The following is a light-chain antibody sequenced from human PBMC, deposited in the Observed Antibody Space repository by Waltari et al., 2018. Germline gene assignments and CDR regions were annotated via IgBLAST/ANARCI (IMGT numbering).Light chain of an antibody. CDR3: QQYYRTPYT. CDR1: QSVLHNSNNRQY. V-gene: IGKV4-1*01. CDR2: WAS. Sequence: EIVLTQSPVSLAVSVGECAIINFKSCQSVLHNSNNRQYLCWYQQKPGQPPKLLIYWASTRDSGVPDRFIGSRSGTDFTLTISSLQAEDVAVYYCQQYYRTPYTFGQGTKVEIK. J-gene: IGKJ2*01.